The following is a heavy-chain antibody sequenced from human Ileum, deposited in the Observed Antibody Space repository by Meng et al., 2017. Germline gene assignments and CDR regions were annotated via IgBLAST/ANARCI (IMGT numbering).Heavy chain of an antibody. CDR2: AST. Sequence: QAQLQEAGPGRVRPAGTFSPIWTVSGGPVSSAGFPWGWVRQPPGKGLEWIVYASTNSNPSLKSRVTISLDTSKNQFSLELSSVTAADTAVYYCARDHWGSLDYWGQGILVTVSS. J-gene: IGHJ4*02. V-gene: IGHV4-61*08. D-gene: IGHD7-27*01. CDR1: GGPVSSAGFP. CDR3: ARDHWGSLDY.